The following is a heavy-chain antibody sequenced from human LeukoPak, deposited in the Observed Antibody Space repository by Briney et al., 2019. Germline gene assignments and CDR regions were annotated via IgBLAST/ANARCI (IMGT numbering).Heavy chain of an antibody. CDR1: GFTFDDYG. D-gene: IGHD6-13*01. CDR2: INWNGGST. CDR3: ARTVGSSWHPYPQYYHYYMDV. J-gene: IGHJ6*03. V-gene: IGHV3-20*04. Sequence: RGSLRLSCAASGFTFDDYGMSWVRQAPGKGLEWVSGINWNGGSTGYADSVKGRFTISRDNAKNSLYLQMNSLRAEDTALYYCARTVGSSWHPYPQYYHYYMDVWGKGTTVTVSS.